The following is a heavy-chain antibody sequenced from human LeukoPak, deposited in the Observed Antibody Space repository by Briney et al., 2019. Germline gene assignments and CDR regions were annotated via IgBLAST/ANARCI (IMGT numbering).Heavy chain of an antibody. Sequence: GGSLRLSCAASGFTFSSYAMSWVRQAPGKGLEWVSYISSSSSTIYYADSVKGRFTISRDNAKNSLYLQMNSLRDEDTAVYYCARDHWRTGYDFWSGYTYYFDYWGQGTLVTVSS. J-gene: IGHJ4*02. CDR2: ISSSSSTI. CDR1: GFTFSSYA. CDR3: ARDHWRTGYDFWSGYTYYFDY. D-gene: IGHD3-3*01. V-gene: IGHV3-48*02.